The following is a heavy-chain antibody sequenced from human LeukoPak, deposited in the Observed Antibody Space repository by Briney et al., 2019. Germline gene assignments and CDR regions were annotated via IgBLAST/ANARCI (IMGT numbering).Heavy chain of an antibody. J-gene: IGHJ4*02. CDR3: ARHFYFWSGYYSYYFDY. D-gene: IGHD3-3*01. CDR2: IYHSGST. Sequence: SETLSLTCAVSGYSISSGYYWGWIRPPPGKGLEWIGSIYHSGSTYYNPSLKSRVTISVDTSKNQFSLKLSSVTAADTAVYYCARHFYFWSGYYSYYFDYWGQGTLVTVSS. V-gene: IGHV4-38-2*01. CDR1: GYSISSGYY.